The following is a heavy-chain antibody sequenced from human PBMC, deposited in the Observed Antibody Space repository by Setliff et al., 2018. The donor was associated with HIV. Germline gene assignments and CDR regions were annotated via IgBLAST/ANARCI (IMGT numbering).Heavy chain of an antibody. Sequence: PGGSLRLSCAASGFTFSSYGMHWVRQAPGKGLEWVTFIRYDGSDKYYADSVKGRFTISRDNAKNSLYLQMNSLRSEDTALYYCAKSPNRYSPLDWFDPWGQGTQVTVSS. CDR2: IRYDGSDK. D-gene: IGHD5-18*01. CDR1: GFTFSSYG. V-gene: IGHV3-30*02. CDR3: AKSPNRYSPLDWFDP. J-gene: IGHJ5*02.